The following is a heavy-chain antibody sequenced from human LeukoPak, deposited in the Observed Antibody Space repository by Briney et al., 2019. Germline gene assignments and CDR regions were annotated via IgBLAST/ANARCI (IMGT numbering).Heavy chain of an antibody. J-gene: IGHJ6*03. CDR2: IYYSGST. CDR1: GFTFSSYW. D-gene: IGHD7-27*01. CDR3: ASNFKWGGYYMDV. V-gene: IGHV4-39*01. Sequence: GSLRLPCAASGFTFSSYWMSWIRQPPGKGLEWIGSIYYSGSTYYNPSLKSRVTISVDTPKNQFSLKLSSVTAADTAVYYCASNFKWGGYYMDVWGKGTTVTISS.